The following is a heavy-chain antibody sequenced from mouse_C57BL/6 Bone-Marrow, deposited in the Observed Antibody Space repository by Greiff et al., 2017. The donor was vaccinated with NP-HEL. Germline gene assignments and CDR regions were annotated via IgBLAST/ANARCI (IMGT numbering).Heavy chain of an antibody. CDR2: IYPRSGNT. V-gene: IGHV1-81*01. Sequence: QVQLQQSGAELARPGASVKLSCKASGYTFTSYGISWVKQRTGQGLEWIGEIYPRSGNTYYTEKFKGKATLTADKSSSTAYMELRSLTSEDAAVYFCARRYYGSSGGFAYWGQGTLVTVSA. CDR3: ARRYYGSSGGFAY. CDR1: GYTFTSYG. J-gene: IGHJ3*01. D-gene: IGHD1-1*01.